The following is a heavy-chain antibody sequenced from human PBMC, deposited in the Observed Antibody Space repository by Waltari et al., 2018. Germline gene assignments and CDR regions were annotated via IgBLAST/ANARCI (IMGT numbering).Heavy chain of an antibody. CDR1: GGSISSGSYY. Sequence: QVQLQESGPGLVKPSQTLSLTCTVSGGSISSGSYYWSWIRQPAGKGLEWIGRIYTSGSTNYNPSLKSRVTISVDTSKNQFSLKLSSVTAADTAVYYCARARPEGYYFDYWGQVTLVTVSS. V-gene: IGHV4-61*02. J-gene: IGHJ4*02. CDR2: IYTSGST. CDR3: ARARPEGYYFDY.